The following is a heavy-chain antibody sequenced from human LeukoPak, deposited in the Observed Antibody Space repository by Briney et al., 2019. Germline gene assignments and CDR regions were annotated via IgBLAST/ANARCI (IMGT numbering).Heavy chain of an antibody. D-gene: IGHD3-10*01. V-gene: IGHV3-11*01. CDR1: GFTFSYYY. Sequence: GGSLRLFCAASGFTFSYYYMSWIRQAPGKGLEWVSYISSSGSTIYYADSVKGRFTISRDNAKNSLYLQMNSLRAEDTAVYYCARYLWFGEFGNWFDPWGQGTLVTVSS. CDR3: ARYLWFGEFGNWFDP. CDR2: ISSSGSTI. J-gene: IGHJ5*02.